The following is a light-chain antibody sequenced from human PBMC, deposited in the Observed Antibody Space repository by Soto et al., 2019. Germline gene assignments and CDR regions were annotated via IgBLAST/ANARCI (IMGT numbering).Light chain of an antibody. Sequence: SYELTQTPSVSVSPGQTARITCSGDELSKQYVYWYQQKPGQAPVLVIYKDTERASGIPERFSASSSGTTVTLTISGVRAEDEADYYCQSSDDTGNYYLFGTETNVTGL. V-gene: IGLV3-25*02. J-gene: IGLJ1*01. CDR3: QSSDDTGNYYL. CDR1: ELSKQY. CDR2: KDT.